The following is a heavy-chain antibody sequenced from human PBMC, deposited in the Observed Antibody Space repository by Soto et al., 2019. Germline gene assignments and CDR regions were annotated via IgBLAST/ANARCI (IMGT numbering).Heavy chain of an antibody. Sequence: PVGSLRLSCASSVFTFDDYAMHWVRQSPGKGLEWVSGISWNSGSIGYADSVKGRFTISRDNAKNSLYLQMNSLRAEDTALYYCAKEPLEAYCGGDCQYFKHWGQGTLVIVSS. CDR2: ISWNSGSI. D-gene: IGHD2-21*02. J-gene: IGHJ1*01. CDR3: AKEPLEAYCGGDCQYFKH. CDR1: VFTFDDYA. V-gene: IGHV3-9*01.